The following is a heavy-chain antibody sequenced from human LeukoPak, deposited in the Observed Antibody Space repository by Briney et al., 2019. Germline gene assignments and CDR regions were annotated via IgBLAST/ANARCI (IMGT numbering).Heavy chain of an antibody. V-gene: IGHV4-39*01. CDR1: GGSISSTTHY. J-gene: IGHJ4*02. Sequence: PSETLSLTCSVSGGSISSTTHYWTWIRQPPGKGLEWIGNIYYNGGSSYSPSLKSRTTISVDTSKNQFSLQLSSVTAADTAVYYCASHRGGGGVDYWGQGTLVTVSS. CDR2: IYYNGGS. D-gene: IGHD2-8*02. CDR3: ASHRGGGGVDY.